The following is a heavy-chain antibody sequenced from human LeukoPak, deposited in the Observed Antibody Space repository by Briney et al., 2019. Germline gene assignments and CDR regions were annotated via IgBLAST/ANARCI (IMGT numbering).Heavy chain of an antibody. CDR2: IYSSGRI. CDR1: GGSISSYY. Sequence: SETLSLTCTVSGGSISSYYWSWIRQPAGRGPEWIGRIYSSGRIDYNPSLNSRVTMSVGTSKNQFSLILKSLTAADTAIYYCARGPTILDYWGQGILVTVSS. CDR3: ARGPTILDY. D-gene: IGHD1-26*01. V-gene: IGHV4-4*07. J-gene: IGHJ4*02.